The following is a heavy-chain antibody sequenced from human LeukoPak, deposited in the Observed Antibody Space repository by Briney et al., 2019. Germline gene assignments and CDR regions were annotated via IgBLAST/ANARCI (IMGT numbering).Heavy chain of an antibody. CDR2: IYTSGST. J-gene: IGHJ3*02. D-gene: IGHD3-3*01. CDR3: ARENHFGVDGPDAFDI. V-gene: IGHV4-61*02. Sequence: SETLSLTCAVSGGPISSGSYYWSWIRQPAGKGLEWIGRIYTSGSTNYNPSLKSRVTISVDTSKNQFSLKLSSVTAADTAVYYCARENHFGVDGPDAFDIWGQGTMVTVSS. CDR1: GGPISSGSYY.